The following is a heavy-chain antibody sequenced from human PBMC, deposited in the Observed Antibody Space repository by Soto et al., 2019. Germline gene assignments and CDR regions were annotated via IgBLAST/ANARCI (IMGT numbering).Heavy chain of an antibody. V-gene: IGHV4-39*01. Sequence: PSETLSLTCTVSGGSIIGSGFHWGWIRQPPGKGLEWIGNIYYRGVTYYNPSLKSRVTISVDTSKNQFSLKLSSVTAADTAVYYCARYFDYLYHFDYWGQGTVVTVSS. D-gene: IGHD3-9*01. CDR1: GGSIIGSGFH. CDR2: IYYRGVT. J-gene: IGHJ4*02. CDR3: ARYFDYLYHFDY.